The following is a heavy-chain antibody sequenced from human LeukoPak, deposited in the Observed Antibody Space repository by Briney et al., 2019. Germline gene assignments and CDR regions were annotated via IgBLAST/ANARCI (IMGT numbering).Heavy chain of an antibody. Sequence: SETLSLTCAVYGGSFSGYYWSWIRQPPGKGLEWIGEINHSGSTNYNPSLKSRVTVSVDTSKNQFSLKLSSVTAADTAVYYCARNGSPRVYGGSLRREPFDYWGQGTLVTVSS. CDR2: INHSGST. J-gene: IGHJ4*02. D-gene: IGHD5-12*01. CDR1: GGSFSGYY. CDR3: ARNGSPRVYGGSLRREPFDY. V-gene: IGHV4-34*01.